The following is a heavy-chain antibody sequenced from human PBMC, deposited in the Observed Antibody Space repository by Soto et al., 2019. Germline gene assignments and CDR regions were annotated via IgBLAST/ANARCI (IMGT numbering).Heavy chain of an antibody. CDR2: FDPEDGET. CDR3: ATPDPLLLWFGELSLDY. V-gene: IGHV1-24*01. D-gene: IGHD3-10*01. J-gene: IGHJ4*02. Sequence: ASVKVSCKVSGYTLTELSMHWVRQAPGKGLEWMGGFDPEDGETIYAQKFQGRVTMTEDTSTDTAYMELSSLRSEDTAVYYCATPDPLLLWFGELSLDYWAQGTLVTVSS. CDR1: GYTLTELS.